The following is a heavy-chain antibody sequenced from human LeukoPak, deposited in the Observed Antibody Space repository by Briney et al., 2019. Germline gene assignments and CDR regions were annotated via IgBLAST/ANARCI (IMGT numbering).Heavy chain of an antibody. Sequence: GGSLRLSCSASAFTFTNYAMSWVRQAPGKGLEWVSVITGSGGSTYYTDSVKGRFTISRDNSKNTLYLQMNSLRAEDTAVYYCAKDRWFGAFDSWGQGMLVIVSS. D-gene: IGHD3-10*01. CDR2: ITGSGGST. J-gene: IGHJ4*02. CDR3: AKDRWFGAFDS. V-gene: IGHV3-23*01. CDR1: AFTFTNYA.